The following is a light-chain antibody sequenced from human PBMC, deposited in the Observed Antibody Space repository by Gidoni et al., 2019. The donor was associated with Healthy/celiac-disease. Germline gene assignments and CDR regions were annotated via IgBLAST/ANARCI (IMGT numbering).Light chain of an antibody. V-gene: IGLV1-36*01. CDR3: AAWDDSLNGVV. CDR2: YDD. CDR1: SSNLGNNA. Sequence: QSVLTQPPSVSEAPRQGVTIPCSGSSSNLGNNAVNWYQQLPGKAPKLLIYYDDLLPSGVSDRFSGSKSGTSASLAISGLQSEDEADYYCAAWDDSLNGVVFGGGTKLTVL. J-gene: IGLJ2*01.